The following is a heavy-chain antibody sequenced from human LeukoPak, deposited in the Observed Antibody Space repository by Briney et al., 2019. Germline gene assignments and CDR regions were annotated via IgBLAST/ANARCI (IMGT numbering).Heavy chain of an antibody. Sequence: GGSLRLSCAASGFTFSSYEMNWVRQAPGKGLAGVSYISSSGSTIYYADSVKGRFTISRDNAKNSLYLQMNSLRAEDTAVYYCAELGITMIGGVWGKGTTVTISS. CDR1: GFTFSSYE. CDR3: AELGITMIGGV. CDR2: ISSSGSTI. D-gene: IGHD3-10*02. J-gene: IGHJ6*04. V-gene: IGHV3-48*03.